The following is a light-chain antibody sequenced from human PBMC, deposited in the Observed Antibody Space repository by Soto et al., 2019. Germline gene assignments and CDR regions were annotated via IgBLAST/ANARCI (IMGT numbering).Light chain of an antibody. V-gene: IGKV1-12*01. CDR1: QDISTW. J-gene: IGKJ5*01. CDR2: AAS. Sequence: DIQMTQSPSSVSASVGDRVTITCRASQDISTWLAWYQQKPGKAPKLLIYAASSLFSGVPSRFSGSGSGTDFTLTISSLQPEDFATYYFQQADSLPLVTFGQGTRLDLK. CDR3: QQADSLPLVT.